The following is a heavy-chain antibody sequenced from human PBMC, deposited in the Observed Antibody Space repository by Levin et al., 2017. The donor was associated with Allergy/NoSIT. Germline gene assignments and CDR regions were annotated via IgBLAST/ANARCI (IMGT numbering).Heavy chain of an antibody. V-gene: IGHV3-53*01. J-gene: IGHJ3*02. CDR1: GFTVSSHY. CDR2: IYSGGSA. CDR3: ARDGFDI. Sequence: GGSLRLSCAASGFTVSSHYMCWVRQAPGKGLEWVSVIYSGGSAYYADSVKGRFTISRDTSKNTVSLQMNSLRAEDTAVYYCARDGFDIWGQGTMVTVSS.